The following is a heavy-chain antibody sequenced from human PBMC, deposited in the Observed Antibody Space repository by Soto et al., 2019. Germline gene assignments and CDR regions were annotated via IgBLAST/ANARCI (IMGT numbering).Heavy chain of an antibody. J-gene: IGHJ5*02. CDR3: ATDRSGYDFFSWFDP. CDR2: FDPEDGET. V-gene: IGHV1-24*01. Sequence: ASVKVSCKVSGYTLTELSMHWVRQAPGKGLEWMGGFDPEDGETIYAQKFQGRVTMTEDTSTDTAYVELSSLRSEDTAVYYCATDRSGYDFFSWFDPWGQRTLVTVSS. CDR1: GYTLTELS. D-gene: IGHD5-12*01.